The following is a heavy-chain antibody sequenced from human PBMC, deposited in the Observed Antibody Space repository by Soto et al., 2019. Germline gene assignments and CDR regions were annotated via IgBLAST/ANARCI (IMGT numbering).Heavy chain of an antibody. CDR3: AKEMTSGYCWFDY. V-gene: IGHV3-23*01. CDR1: GFTFSNYA. J-gene: IGHJ4*02. Sequence: EVQLLQSGGGLVQPGGSLRLSCAASGFTFSNYAMSWVRQTPGKGLEWVSTISGTGGSTYYPDSVKGRFTISRDNSKNTVYLQINSLRAEDAAVYYCAKEMTSGYCWFDYWGQGTLVTVSS. CDR2: ISGTGGST. D-gene: IGHD3-22*01.